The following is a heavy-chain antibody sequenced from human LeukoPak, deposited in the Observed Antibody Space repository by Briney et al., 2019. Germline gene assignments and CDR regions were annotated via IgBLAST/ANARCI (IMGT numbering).Heavy chain of an antibody. Sequence: GGSLRLSCAASGFTFSSYNMNWVRQAPGKGLEWVSGISGSGGASYYADSVKGRFTISRDDSHNTLYLQMNSLRAEDTAVYFCARGGADYYGSGTYYLMYYFDYWGQGALVTVSS. CDR1: GFTFSSYN. V-gene: IGHV3-23*01. J-gene: IGHJ4*02. CDR3: ARGGADYYGSGTYYLMYYFDY. D-gene: IGHD3-10*01. CDR2: ISGSGGAS.